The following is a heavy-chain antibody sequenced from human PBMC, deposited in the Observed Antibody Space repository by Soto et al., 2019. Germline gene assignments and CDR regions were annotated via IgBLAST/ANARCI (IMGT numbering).Heavy chain of an antibody. CDR2: MNPNSVNT. CDR3: ARELSSSWRFDY. Sequence: QVQLVKSGAEVKKPGDSVKASCKASGYTFTSYDINWVRQATGQGLEWMGWMNPNSVNTGYAQKFQCRVTMTRNTSISTAYMELSSLKSEDAAVYYCARELSSSWRFDYWGQGTLVTVSS. V-gene: IGHV1-8*01. D-gene: IGHD6-13*01. J-gene: IGHJ4*02. CDR1: GYTFTSYD.